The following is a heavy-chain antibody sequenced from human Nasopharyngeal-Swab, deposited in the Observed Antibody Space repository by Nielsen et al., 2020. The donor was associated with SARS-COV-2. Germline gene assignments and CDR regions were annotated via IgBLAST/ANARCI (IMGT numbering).Heavy chain of an antibody. Sequence: GRQATGQGLEWMGRNSPILGIANDAQKFQGRVTITADKATSTAYMELSSLRSEDTAVYYCAATVTTGSYDFDYWGQGTLVTVSS. D-gene: IGHD4-17*01. V-gene: IGHV1-69*02. CDR3: AATVTTGSYDFDY. J-gene: IGHJ4*02. CDR2: NSPILGIA.